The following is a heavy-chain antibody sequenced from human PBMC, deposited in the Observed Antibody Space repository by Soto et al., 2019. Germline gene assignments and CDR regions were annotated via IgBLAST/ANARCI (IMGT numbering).Heavy chain of an antibody. Sequence: ASVKVSCKASGYTFTGYYMHWVRQAPGQGLEWMGWINPNSGGTNYAQKFQGWVTMTRDTSISTAYMELSRLGSDDTAVYYCARGGAPGAVVLTGYYISGEEKENWFDPWGQGTLVTVSS. CDR2: INPNSGGT. CDR1: GYTFTGYY. J-gene: IGHJ5*02. V-gene: IGHV1-2*04. CDR3: ARGGAPGAVVLTGYYISGEEKENWFDP. D-gene: IGHD3-9*01.